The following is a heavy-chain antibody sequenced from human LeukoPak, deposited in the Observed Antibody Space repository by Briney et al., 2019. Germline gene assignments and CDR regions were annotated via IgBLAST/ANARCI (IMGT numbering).Heavy chain of an antibody. CDR2: TYYRSKWYH. D-gene: IGHD3-10*01. J-gene: IGHJ6*03. CDR3: VRNYCGMDV. V-gene: IGHV6-1*01. Sequence: SQTLSLTCVISGDSVSSNTASWNCIRQSPSRGLEWLGRTYYRSKWYHDYAVPVKSRMTINPDTSKNQFSLKLSSVTAADTAVYYPVRNYCGMDVWGKGTTVTVSS. CDR1: GDSVSSNTAS.